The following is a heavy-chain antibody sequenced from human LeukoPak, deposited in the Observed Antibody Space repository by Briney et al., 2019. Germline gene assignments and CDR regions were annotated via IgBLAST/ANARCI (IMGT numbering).Heavy chain of an antibody. CDR2: ISSSSSTI. D-gene: IGHD2-2*01. CDR3: ARDATKNSNPIGYCSSTSCLSLDY. CDR1: GFTFSSYS. J-gene: IGHJ4*02. V-gene: IGHV3-48*01. Sequence: TGGSLRLSCAASGFTFSSYSMNWVRQAPGKGLEWVSYISSSSSTIYYADSVKGRFTISRDNAKNSLYLQMNSLRAEDTAVYYCARDATKNSNPIGYCSSTSCLSLDYWGQGTLVTVSS.